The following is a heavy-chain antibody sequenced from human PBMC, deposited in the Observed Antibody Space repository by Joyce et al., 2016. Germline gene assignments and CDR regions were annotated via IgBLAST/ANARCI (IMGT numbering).Heavy chain of an antibody. CDR3: AKDRCSSPTCYGGDWFDS. D-gene: IGHD2-2*01. Sequence: EVRLLESGGGLVQPGWSLRLSCAASGFTFNNYAMSWVRQARGKGLEWVSTSSGRGGETYYADSLKGQFTISRDNPKNTLYLQMNSLRGEDTAVYYCAKDRCSSPTCYGGDWFDSWGQGILVTVSS. CDR1: GFTFNNYA. J-gene: IGHJ5*01. CDR2: SSGRGGET. V-gene: IGHV3-23*01.